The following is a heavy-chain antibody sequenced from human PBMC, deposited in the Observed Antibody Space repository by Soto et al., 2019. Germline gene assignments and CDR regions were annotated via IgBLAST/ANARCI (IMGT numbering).Heavy chain of an antibody. CDR2: IYYSGST. CDR1: GGSISGYY. Sequence: QVQLQASGPGLVKPSETLSLTCTVSGGSISGYYWSWIRQPPGKGLEWIGYIYYSGSTDYNPSLKSRATILVDTSKNQFSLNLASVTAADTAVYSCARHSYRDDAFDIWGQGTVVTVSS. J-gene: IGHJ3*02. CDR3: ARHSYRDDAFDI. V-gene: IGHV4-59*08.